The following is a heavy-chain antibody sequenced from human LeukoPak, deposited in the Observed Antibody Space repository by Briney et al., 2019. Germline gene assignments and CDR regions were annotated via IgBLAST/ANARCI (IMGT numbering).Heavy chain of an antibody. D-gene: IGHD2-2*01. V-gene: IGHV3-23*01. CDR3: AKFPIVVVPAASFGVDYGMDV. CDR1: GFTFSNYV. CDR2: VFGSGSNT. J-gene: IGHJ6*02. Sequence: PGGSLRPSCAASGFTFSNYVMSWVRQAPGKGLEWVSSVFGSGSNTYYADSVKGRFTISRDNPKNTVYLQMNSLRAEDTAVYFCAKFPIVVVPAASFGVDYGMDVWGQGTTVTVSS.